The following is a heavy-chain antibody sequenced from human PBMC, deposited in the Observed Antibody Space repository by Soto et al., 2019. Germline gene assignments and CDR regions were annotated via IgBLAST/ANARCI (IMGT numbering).Heavy chain of an antibody. Sequence: EVQLLESGGGLVQPGGSLRLSCAASGFTFSNYAVTWVRQAPGKGLAWVSTIRGSGGSTYYADSVQGRFTISRDNSKNTLYLQMNSLRSEDTAVYYCAKDQGSSWYEIDYWGQGTLVTVSS. CDR2: IRGSGGST. J-gene: IGHJ4*02. V-gene: IGHV3-23*01. CDR3: AKDQGSSWYEIDY. CDR1: GFTFSNYA. D-gene: IGHD6-13*01.